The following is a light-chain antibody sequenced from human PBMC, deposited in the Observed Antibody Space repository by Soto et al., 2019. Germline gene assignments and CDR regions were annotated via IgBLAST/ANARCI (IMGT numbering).Light chain of an antibody. V-gene: IGKV3D-15*01. CDR1: QSVSSN. CDR3: QQYNNWPLT. Sequence: IVMTQSPATLSVSPWERANICCRASQSVSSNLAWYQQKPGQAPRLLIYGASTRATGIPARFSGSGSGTEFTLTISSLQSEDFAVYYCQQYNNWPLTFGQGTRLEIK. J-gene: IGKJ5*01. CDR2: GAS.